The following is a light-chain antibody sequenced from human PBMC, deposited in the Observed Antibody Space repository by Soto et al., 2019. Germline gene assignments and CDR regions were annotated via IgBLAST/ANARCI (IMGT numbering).Light chain of an antibody. Sequence: QSVLTQSPSASGTPGQRVTISCSGSSSNIGSNYVYWYQQLPGTAPRLLIYRSNQRPSGVPDRFSGSKSGTSASLAISGLQSEDEADYYCAAWDDRLNAVVFGGGTQLTVL. J-gene: IGLJ2*01. CDR1: SSNIGSNY. CDR3: AAWDDRLNAVV. CDR2: RSN. V-gene: IGLV1-47*01.